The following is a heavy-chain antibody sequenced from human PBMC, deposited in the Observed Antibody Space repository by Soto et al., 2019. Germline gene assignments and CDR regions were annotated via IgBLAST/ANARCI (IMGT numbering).Heavy chain of an antibody. CDR2: IYPGDSHT. CDR3: VRQGTMIGSRYGMDV. V-gene: IGHV5-51*01. J-gene: IGHJ6*02. CDR1: GYSFSTYW. Sequence: LKLSCRGSGYSFSTYWIGWVRQMPGKGLEWMGIIYPGDSHTIYSPSFQGQVTISADKSIRTAFLQWSSLKASDSAIYYCVRQGTMIGSRYGMDVWGQGTTVTVSS. D-gene: IGHD3-22*01.